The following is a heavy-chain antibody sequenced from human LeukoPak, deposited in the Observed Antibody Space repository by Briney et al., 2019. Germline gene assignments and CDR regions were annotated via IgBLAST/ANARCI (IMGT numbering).Heavy chain of an antibody. CDR3: ARGGVMVRGLIGSFNV. Sequence: ASDTLSLTCAVYGGSFSGYYWSWIRQPPGKGLEWIGEINHSGSTNYNPSLKSRVTISVDTSKNQFSLKLSSVTAADTAVYYCARGGVMVRGLIGSFNVWGQGTTVTVSS. D-gene: IGHD3-10*01. CDR1: GGSFSGYY. CDR2: INHSGST. V-gene: IGHV4-34*01. J-gene: IGHJ6*02.